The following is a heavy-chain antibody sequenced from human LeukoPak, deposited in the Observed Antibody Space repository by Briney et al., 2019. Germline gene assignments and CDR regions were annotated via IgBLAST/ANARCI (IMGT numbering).Heavy chain of an antibody. Sequence: SETLSLTCTVSGYSISSGYYWGWIRQPPGKGLEWIGSIYHSGSTYYNPSLKSRVTISVDTSKNQFSLKLSSVTAADTAVYYCATPRTASGFDYWGQGTLVTVSS. D-gene: IGHD1-14*01. CDR3: ATPRTASGFDY. J-gene: IGHJ4*02. CDR1: GYSISSGYY. V-gene: IGHV4-38-2*02. CDR2: IYHSGST.